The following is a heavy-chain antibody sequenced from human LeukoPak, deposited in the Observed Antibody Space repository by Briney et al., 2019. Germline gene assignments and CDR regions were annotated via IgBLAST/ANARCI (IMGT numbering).Heavy chain of an antibody. V-gene: IGHV1-24*01. D-gene: IGHD3-3*01. CDR1: GYTLTELS. CDR3: ASLRLGPDFDIDV. J-gene: IGHJ6*02. Sequence: GASVKLSCKVSGYTLTELSILWVRQAPGKGLEWMGNFDPKDGKGTYAQNFQGRVMMTEDTPTETAYMDLSSLRSEDTAVYYCASLRLGPDFDIDVWGQGTTVIVSS. CDR2: FDPKDGKG.